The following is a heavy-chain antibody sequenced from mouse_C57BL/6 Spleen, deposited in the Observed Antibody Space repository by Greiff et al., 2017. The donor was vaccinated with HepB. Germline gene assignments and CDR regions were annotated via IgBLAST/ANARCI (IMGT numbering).Heavy chain of an antibody. CDR2: IDPSDSET. J-gene: IGHJ2*01. D-gene: IGHD1-1*01. CDR1: GYTFTSYW. Sequence: VQLQQSGAELVRPGSSVKLSCKASGYTFTSYWMHWVKQRPIQGLEWIGNIDPSDSETHYNQKFKDKATLTVDKSSSTAYMQLSSLTSEDSAVYYCAKERHYYGSSYYFDYWGQGTTLTVSS. V-gene: IGHV1-52*01. CDR3: AKERHYYGSSYYFDY.